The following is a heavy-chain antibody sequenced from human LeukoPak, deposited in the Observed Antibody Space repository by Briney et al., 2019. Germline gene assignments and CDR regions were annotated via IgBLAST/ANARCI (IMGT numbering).Heavy chain of an antibody. CDR2: IYYSGST. V-gene: IGHV4-59*08. Sequence: PSETLSLTCTVSGGSISSYYWSWIRQPPGKGLEWIGYIYYSGSTNYNPSLKSRVTISVDTSKNQFSLKLSSVTAADTAVYYCARHSLFDHYDFWSGYFDYWGQGTLVTVSS. D-gene: IGHD3-3*01. CDR3: ARHSLFDHYDFWSGYFDY. J-gene: IGHJ4*02. CDR1: GGSISSYY.